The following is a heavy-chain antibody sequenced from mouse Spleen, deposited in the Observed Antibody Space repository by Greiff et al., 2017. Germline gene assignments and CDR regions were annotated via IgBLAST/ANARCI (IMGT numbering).Heavy chain of an antibody. CDR3: ARDVYYRYGDYAMDY. CDR2: SRNKANDYTT. J-gene: IGHJ4*01. D-gene: IGHD2-14*01. CDR1: GFTFSDFY. V-gene: IGHV7-1*01. Sequence: DVKLVESGGGLVQSGRSLRLSCATSGFTFSDFYMEWVRQAPGKGLEWIAASRNKANDYTTEYSASVKGRFIVSRDTSQSILYLQMNALRAEDTAIYYCARDVYYRYGDYAMDYWGQGTSVTVSS.